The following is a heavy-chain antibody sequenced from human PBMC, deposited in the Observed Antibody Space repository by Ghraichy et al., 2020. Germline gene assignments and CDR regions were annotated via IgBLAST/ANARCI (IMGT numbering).Heavy chain of an antibody. V-gene: IGHV6-1*01. CDR3: ARDPLTGAPCGDHFDS. J-gene: IGHJ4*02. CDR1: GDSVSSNSAA. Sequence: SQTLSLTCAISGDSVSSNSAAWNWIRQSPSRGLEWLGRTYYRSKWYNDYAVSVKSRITINPDTSKNQFSLQLNSVTPEDTAVYYCARDPLTGAPCGDHFDSWGQGTLVTVSS. D-gene: IGHD7-27*01. CDR2: TYYRSKWYN.